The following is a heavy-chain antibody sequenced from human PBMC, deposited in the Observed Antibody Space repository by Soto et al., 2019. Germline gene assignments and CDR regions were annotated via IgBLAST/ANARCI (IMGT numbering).Heavy chain of an antibody. CDR3: ARADDFSDRFDY. CDR2: IYYSGST. CDR1: VGSVTSGDFY. V-gene: IGHV4-30-4*01. Sequence: PSEAQSLTCTLSVGSVTSGDFYWSWIRQPPGKGLELIGNIYYSGSTSYNPSLRSRAIMSVSTSQIQFSLKLSSLTAADTAVYLCARADDFSDRFDYWGQGALVTVSS. D-gene: IGHD4-17*01. J-gene: IGHJ4*02.